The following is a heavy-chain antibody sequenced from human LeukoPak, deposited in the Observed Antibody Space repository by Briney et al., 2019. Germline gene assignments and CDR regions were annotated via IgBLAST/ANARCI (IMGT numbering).Heavy chain of an antibody. J-gene: IGHJ4*02. V-gene: IGHV5-10-1*01. Sequence: VESLLISCKGSGYSFTSYWISWVRQMPGKGLEWMGRIDPSDSYTNYSPSFQGHVTISADKSISTAYLQWSSLKASDTAMYYCARGSSGSYKPDYWGQGTLVTVFS. D-gene: IGHD1-26*01. CDR1: GYSFTSYW. CDR3: ARGSSGSYKPDY. CDR2: IDPSDSYT.